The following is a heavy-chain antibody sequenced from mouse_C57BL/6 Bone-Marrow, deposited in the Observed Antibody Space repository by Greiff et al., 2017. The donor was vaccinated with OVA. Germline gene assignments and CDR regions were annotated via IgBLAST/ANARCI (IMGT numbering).Heavy chain of an antibody. CDR2: IHPGDGDT. CDR1: GYAFSSSW. CDR3: ARGRLPFDY. J-gene: IGHJ2*01. V-gene: IGHV1-82*01. Sequence: VQLQQSGPELVKPGASVKISCKASGYAFSSSWMNWVKQRPGKGLEWIGRIHPGDGDTNYNGKFKGKATLTADKSSSTAYMQLSSLTSEDSAVYFCARGRLPFDYWGQGTTLTVSS. D-gene: IGHD5-5*01.